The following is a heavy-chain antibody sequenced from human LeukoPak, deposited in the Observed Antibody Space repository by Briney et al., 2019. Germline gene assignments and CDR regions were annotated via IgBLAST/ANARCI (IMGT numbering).Heavy chain of an antibody. CDR2: LSGSDGGT. V-gene: IGHV3-23*01. D-gene: IGHD6-13*01. CDR3: AKDRNAWAAGSPLAY. J-gene: IGHJ4*02. CDR1: GFIFSSYA. Sequence: GGSLRLSCAASGFIFSSYAMSWVRQAPGKGLEWVSCLSGSDGGTLYADSVKGRFTISRDTSRNTLYLQMNSLRIEDTAVYFCAKDRNAWAAGSPLAYWGQGTLVTVSS.